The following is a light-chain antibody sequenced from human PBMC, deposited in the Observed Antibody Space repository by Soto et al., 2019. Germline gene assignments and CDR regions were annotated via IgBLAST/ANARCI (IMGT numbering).Light chain of an antibody. CDR1: QSVSSSY. CDR3: QQYGSSPLT. J-gene: IGKJ4*01. Sequence: ESVLTPSPATLSLSPGERATLSCSASQSVSSSYLAWYQQKPGQAPRLLIYGASSRATGIPDRFSGSGSGTDFTLTISRLETEDFAVYYCQQYGSSPLTFGGGTKVDIK. V-gene: IGKV3-20*01. CDR2: GAS.